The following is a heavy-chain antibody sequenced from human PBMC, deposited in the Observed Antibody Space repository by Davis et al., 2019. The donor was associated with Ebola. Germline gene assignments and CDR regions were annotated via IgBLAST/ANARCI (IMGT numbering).Heavy chain of an antibody. CDR2: INHFGETTHTGST. Sequence: SETLSLTCAVYGGSFSGYYWTWIRQAPGTGLEWIGEINHFGETTHTGSTNYNPSLKSRVTISVYTSKTQFSLKLRPVTATDTAVYYCARKPARWENWFDPWGQGILVTVSS. D-gene: IGHD2-2*01. J-gene: IGHJ5*02. CDR1: GGSFSGYY. V-gene: IGHV4-34*01. CDR3: ARKPARWENWFDP.